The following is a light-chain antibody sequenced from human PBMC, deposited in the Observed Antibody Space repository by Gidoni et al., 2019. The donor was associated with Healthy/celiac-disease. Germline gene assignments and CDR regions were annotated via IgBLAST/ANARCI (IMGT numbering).Light chain of an antibody. V-gene: IGKV2-28*01. J-gene: IGKJ2*02. Sequence: DIGRTQSPLSLPVTPGEPASISCRSSQSLLHSNGYNYLDWYLQKPGQSPQLLIYLGSNRASGVPDRFSGSGSGTDFTLKISRVEAEDVGVYYCMQALQTPRTFGQXTKLEIK. CDR2: LGS. CDR1: QSLLHSNGYNY. CDR3: MQALQTPRT.